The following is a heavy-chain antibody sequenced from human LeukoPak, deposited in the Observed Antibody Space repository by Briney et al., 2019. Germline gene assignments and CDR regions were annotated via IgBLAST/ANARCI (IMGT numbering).Heavy chain of an antibody. CDR3: ARDKNIVVVPAASFDY. J-gene: IGHJ4*02. CDR1: GFTFTSSA. Sequence: SVKVSCKASGFTFTSSAVQWVRQARGQRLEWIGWIVVGSGNTNYAQKLQGRVTMTTDTSTSTAYMELRSLRSDDTAVYYCARDKNIVVVPAASFDYWGQGTLVTVSS. V-gene: IGHV1-58*01. D-gene: IGHD2-2*01. CDR2: IVVGSGNT.